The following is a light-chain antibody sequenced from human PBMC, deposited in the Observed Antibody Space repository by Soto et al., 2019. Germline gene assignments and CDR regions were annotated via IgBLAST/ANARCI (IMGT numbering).Light chain of an antibody. Sequence: QSVLTQPRSVSGSPGQSVTISCTGTSSDVGGYNYVSWYQQHPGKAPKLMIYDVSKRPSGVPDRFSGSKSGNTASLTISGLQAEDEADYYCCSYAGSSSSVFGTGTKLTVL. CDR1: SSDVGGYNY. V-gene: IGLV2-11*01. J-gene: IGLJ1*01. CDR3: CSYAGSSSSV. CDR2: DVS.